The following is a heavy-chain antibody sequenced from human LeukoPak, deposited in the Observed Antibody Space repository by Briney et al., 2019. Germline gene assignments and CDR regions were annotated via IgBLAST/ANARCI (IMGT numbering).Heavy chain of an antibody. CDR3: AKARKSGYSFSFGP. V-gene: IGHV4-59*01. J-gene: IGHJ5*02. Sequence: KASETLSLTCTVSSDSISSYSWSWIRQSPGKGLEWIGSTSYSGSTNYNPSVQSRVTISADTSKIQFSLRLSSVTAADTAVYYCAKARKSGYSFSFGPWGQGTLVPGPS. D-gene: IGHD5-18*01. CDR2: TSYSGST. CDR1: SDSISSYS.